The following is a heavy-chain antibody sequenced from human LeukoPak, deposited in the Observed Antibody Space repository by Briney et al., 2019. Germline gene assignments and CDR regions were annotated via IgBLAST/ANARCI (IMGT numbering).Heavy chain of an antibody. D-gene: IGHD3-22*01. CDR3: ANGGTYSSGP. Sequence: PGRSLRLSCAASGFTFSNSWMSWVRQAPGKGLEWVATIKPDGSAQYYVDSVKGRFTISRDNAKNSLFLQINSLRAEDTAVYYCANGGTYSSGPWGQGSLVTVSS. V-gene: IGHV3-7*01. J-gene: IGHJ5*02. CDR2: IKPDGSAQ. CDR1: GFTFSNSW.